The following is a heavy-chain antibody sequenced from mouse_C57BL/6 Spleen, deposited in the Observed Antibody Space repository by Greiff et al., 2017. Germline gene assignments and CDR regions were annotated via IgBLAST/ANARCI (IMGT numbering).Heavy chain of an antibody. V-gene: IGHV1-82*01. CDR1: GYAFSSSW. CDR2: IYPGDGDT. J-gene: IGHJ4*01. Sequence: VQLQQSGPELVTPGASVKISCKASGYAFSSSWMNWVKQRPGKGLEWIGRIYPGDGDTNYNGKFKGKATLTADKSSSTAYLQLSSLTSEDSAVYFCARAGLNAMDYWGQGTSVTVSS. CDR3: ARAGLNAMDY. D-gene: IGHD1-3*01.